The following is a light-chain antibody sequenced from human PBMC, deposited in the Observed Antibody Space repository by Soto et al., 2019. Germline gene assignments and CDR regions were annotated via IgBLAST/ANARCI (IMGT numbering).Light chain of an antibody. V-gene: IGKV3-11*01. Sequence: EFVLTHAPDTLSLSPGDRATLSCRSSQSVSTYLAWYQQKPGQAPRLLIYDASNRATGIPARFSGSGSGTDFTLTISSLEPEDFAVYYCQQRSDWPPITFGQGTRLEVK. CDR1: QSVSTY. CDR2: DAS. CDR3: QQRSDWPPIT. J-gene: IGKJ5*01.